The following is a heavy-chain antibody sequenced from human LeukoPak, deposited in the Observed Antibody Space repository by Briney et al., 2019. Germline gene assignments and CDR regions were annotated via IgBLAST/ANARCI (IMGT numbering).Heavy chain of an antibody. CDR2: ISWNSGSI. J-gene: IGHJ4*02. CDR1: GFTFEDYA. V-gene: IGHV3-9*01. Sequence: PGGSLRLSCAASGFTFEDYAMHWVRQAPGKGLEWVSGISWNSGSIGYVDSVKGRFTISRDNAKNSLYLQMNSLRAEDTAVYYCARASITGKKRYFDYWGQGTLVTVSS. D-gene: IGHD1-20*01. CDR3: ARASITGKKRYFDY.